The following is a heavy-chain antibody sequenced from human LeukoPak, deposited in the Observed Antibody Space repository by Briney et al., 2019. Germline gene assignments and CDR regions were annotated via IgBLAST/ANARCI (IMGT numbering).Heavy chain of an antibody. CDR2: INHSGST. CDR3: ARGKKRSGQQWLVSGNY. Sequence: SETLSLTCAVYGGSFSGCYWSWIRQPPGKGLEWIGEINHSGSTNYNPSLKSRVTISVDTSKNQSSLKLSSVTAADTAVYYCARGKKRSGQQWLVSGNYWGQGTLVTVSS. CDR1: GGSFSGCY. J-gene: IGHJ4*02. V-gene: IGHV4-34*01. D-gene: IGHD6-19*01.